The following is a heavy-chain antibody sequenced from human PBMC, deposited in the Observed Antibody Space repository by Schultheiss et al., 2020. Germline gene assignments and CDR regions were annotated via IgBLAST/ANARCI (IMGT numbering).Heavy chain of an antibody. J-gene: IGHJ3*01. Sequence: GGSLRLSCEASGFTFRNNALYWVRQTPGRGPEWLALISYDGTNKYYADSVKGRFTISRDNSKNICYLQMNSLRVEDTAVFYCAASLVRGVSVVAFNVWGPGTMVTVSS. V-gene: IGHV3-30-3*01. CDR2: ISYDGTNK. CDR3: AASLVRGVSVVAFNV. D-gene: IGHD3-10*01. CDR1: GFTFRNNA.